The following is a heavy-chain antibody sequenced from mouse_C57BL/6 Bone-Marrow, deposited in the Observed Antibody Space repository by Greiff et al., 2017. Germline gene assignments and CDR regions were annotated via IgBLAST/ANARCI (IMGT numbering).Heavy chain of an antibody. CDR3: TTFPLITTVVATDYFDY. J-gene: IGHJ2*01. CDR1: GFNIKDDY. D-gene: IGHD1-1*01. Sequence: VQLKESGAELVRPGASVKLSCTASGFNIKDDYMHWVKQRPEQGLEWIGWIDPENGDTEYASKFPGKATITADTSSNTAYLQLSSLTSEDTAVYYCTTFPLITTVVATDYFDYWGQGTTLTVSS. CDR2: IDPENGDT. V-gene: IGHV14-4*01.